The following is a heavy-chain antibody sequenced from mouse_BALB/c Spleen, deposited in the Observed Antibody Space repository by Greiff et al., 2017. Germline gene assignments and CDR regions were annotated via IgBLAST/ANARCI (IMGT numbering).Heavy chain of an antibody. CDR3: ARKNGMDY. V-gene: IGHV1-4*02. Sequence: VKLMESAAELARPGASVKMSCKASGYTFTSYTMHWVKQRTGQGLEWIGYINPSSGYTEYNQKFKDKTTLTADKSSSTAYMQVSSLTSEDSAVYYCARKNGMDYWGQGTSVTVSS. J-gene: IGHJ4*01. CDR2: INPSSGYT. CDR1: GYTFTSYT.